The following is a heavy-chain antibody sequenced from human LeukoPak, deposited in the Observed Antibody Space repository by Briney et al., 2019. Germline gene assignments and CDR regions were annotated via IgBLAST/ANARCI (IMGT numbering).Heavy chain of an antibody. D-gene: IGHD6-19*01. V-gene: IGHV3-13*01. CDR2: IGIRGDT. CDR1: GFTFTNYD. CDR3: ARGGIRVSGIDEFDY. Sequence: GGSLRLSCAASGFTFTNYDMHWVRQATGKGLEWVSAIGIRGDTYYSGSVKGRFTISRENAENSLCLQMNSLRAEDTAVYYCARGGIRVSGIDEFDYWGQGTLVTVSS. J-gene: IGHJ4*02.